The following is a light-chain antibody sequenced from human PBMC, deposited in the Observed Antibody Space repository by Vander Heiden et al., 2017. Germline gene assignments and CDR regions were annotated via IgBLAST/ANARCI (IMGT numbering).Light chain of an antibody. Sequence: EIVLTQSPGTLSLSPGEKVTLSCRASQNVISTSLAWYQQKPGQAPRLLIYGVSIRATGIPDRFSGSGSGTDFTLTISRLEPEDFAVYYCQQDYGSPLTFGQGTKVEIK. CDR3: QQDYGSPLT. CDR1: QNVISTS. V-gene: IGKV3-20*01. J-gene: IGKJ1*01. CDR2: GVS.